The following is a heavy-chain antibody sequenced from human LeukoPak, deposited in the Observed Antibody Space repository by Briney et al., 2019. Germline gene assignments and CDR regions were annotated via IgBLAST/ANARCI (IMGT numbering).Heavy chain of an antibody. CDR2: IYYSGST. J-gene: IGHJ3*02. V-gene: IGHV4-30-4*08. D-gene: IGHD3-10*01. CDR3: ARARVRGDAFDI. Sequence: NPSETLSLTCTVSGGSISSGDYYWSWIRQPPGKGLEWIGYIYYSGSTYYNPSLKSRVTISVDTSKDQFSLKLSSVTAADTAVYYCARARVRGDAFDIWGQGTMVTVSS. CDR1: GGSISSGDYY.